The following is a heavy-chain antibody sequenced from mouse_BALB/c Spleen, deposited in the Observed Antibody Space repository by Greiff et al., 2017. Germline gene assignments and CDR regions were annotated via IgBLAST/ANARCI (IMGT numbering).Heavy chain of an antibody. V-gene: IGHV14-1*02. Sequence: VKLQESGAELVRPGASVKLSCKASGFTIKDYYMHWVKQRPEQGLEWIGWIDPENGNTIYDPKFQGKASITADTSSNTAYLQLSSLTSEDTAVYYCATHGVWGAGTTVTVSS. J-gene: IGHJ1*01. CDR3: ATHGV. CDR1: GFTIKDYY. CDR2: IDPENGNT.